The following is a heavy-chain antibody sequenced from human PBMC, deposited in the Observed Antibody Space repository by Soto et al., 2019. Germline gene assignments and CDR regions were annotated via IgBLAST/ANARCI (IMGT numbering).Heavy chain of an antibody. CDR1: GVTFSSYA. V-gene: IGHV1-69*06. CDR3: ARDRGLVIINTGYFDY. Sequence: QVQLVQSGAEVKKPGSSVKVSCKASGVTFSSYAISWVRQAPGQGLEWMGGIIHIFGTANYAQKFQGRVTITADKSTSTAHMELSSLRSEATAVYYCARDRGLVIINTGYFDYWGQGTLGTVSA. D-gene: IGHD3-9*01. J-gene: IGHJ4*02. CDR2: IIHIFGTA.